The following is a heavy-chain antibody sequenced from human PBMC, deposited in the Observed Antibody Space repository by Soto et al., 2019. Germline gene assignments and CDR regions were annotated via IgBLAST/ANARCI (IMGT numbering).Heavy chain of an antibody. D-gene: IGHD3-22*01. CDR1: GYTFTDYY. CDR3: ARDWYYFDSSGYSKPVYYYYYGLDV. J-gene: IGHJ6*02. V-gene: IGHV1-2*02. CDR2: INPNTGGT. Sequence: SVKDSCKASGYTFTDYYMHWVRQAPVQGLEWMGWINPNTGGTKYAQKFQGRVTMTRDTSISTAYMELSSLRSDDTAVYYCARDWYYFDSSGYSKPVYYYYYGLDVWGQGTTVTVSS.